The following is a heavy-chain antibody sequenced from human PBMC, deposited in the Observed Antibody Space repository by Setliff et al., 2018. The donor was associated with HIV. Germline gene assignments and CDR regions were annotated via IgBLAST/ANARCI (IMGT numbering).Heavy chain of an antibody. CDR3: ARVYYGDLEY. J-gene: IGHJ4*02. CDR2: IYSSGST. D-gene: IGHD4-17*01. Sequence: SETLSLTCTVSGGSIGSGSYYWSWIRQPAGKGLEWIGHIYSSGSTNYNPSLKSRVTISADTSKNQFSLNLSSVTAADTAVYFCARVYYGDLEYWGQGTLVTV. CDR1: GGSIGSGSYY. V-gene: IGHV4-61*09.